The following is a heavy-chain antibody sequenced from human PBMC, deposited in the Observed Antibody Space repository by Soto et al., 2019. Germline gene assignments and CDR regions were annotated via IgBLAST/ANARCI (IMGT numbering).Heavy chain of an antibody. CDR1: GGTFSSYT. CDR3: ASNGDSGDYDTPFGY. D-gene: IGHD4-17*01. CDR2: IIPILGIA. V-gene: IGHV1-69*02. Sequence: QVQLVQSGAEVKKPGSSVKVSCKASGGTFSSYTISWVRQAPGQGLEWMGRIIPILGIANYAQKSKARVTITAHKSKSSVYIELGRLRSEETAVYYCASNGDSGDYDTPFGYWGQGTLVTVSS. J-gene: IGHJ4*02.